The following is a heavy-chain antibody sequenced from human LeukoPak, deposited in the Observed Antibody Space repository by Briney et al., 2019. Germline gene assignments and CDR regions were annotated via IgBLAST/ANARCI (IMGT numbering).Heavy chain of an antibody. J-gene: IGHJ4*02. CDR3: AKAWRQQWLVQGYYFDY. CDR2: ISGSGGST. CDR1: GFTFSSYA. V-gene: IGHV3-23*01. D-gene: IGHD6-19*01. Sequence: GGSLRLSCAASGFTFSSYAMSWVRQAPGKGLEWVSAISGSGGSTYYADSVKGRFTISRDNSKNTLYLQMNSLRAEDTAVYYCAKAWRQQWLVQGYYFDYWGQGTLVTVSS.